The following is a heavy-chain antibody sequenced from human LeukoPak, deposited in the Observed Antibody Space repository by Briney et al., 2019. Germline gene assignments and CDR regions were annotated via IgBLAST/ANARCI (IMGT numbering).Heavy chain of an antibody. Sequence: ASETLSLTCTVSGGSISSYYWSWIRQPPGKGLEWIGYIYYSGSTNYNPSLKSRATISVDTSKNQFSLKLSSVTAADTAVYYCARGNDILTGWDYFDYWGQGTLVTVSS. CDR2: IYYSGST. CDR1: GGSISSYY. J-gene: IGHJ4*02. CDR3: ARGNDILTGWDYFDY. V-gene: IGHV4-59*01. D-gene: IGHD3-9*01.